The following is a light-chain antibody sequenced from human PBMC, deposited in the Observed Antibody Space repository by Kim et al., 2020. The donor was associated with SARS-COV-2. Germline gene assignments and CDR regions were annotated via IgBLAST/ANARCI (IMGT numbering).Light chain of an antibody. Sequence: SVSPGERATLSCRASQSVSSNLAWYQQKPGQAPRLLIYGASTRATGIPARFSGSGSGTEFTLTISSLQSKDFAVYYCQQYNNWPYTFGQGTKLEI. CDR2: GAS. V-gene: IGKV3-15*01. CDR3: QQYNNWPYT. CDR1: QSVSSN. J-gene: IGKJ2*01.